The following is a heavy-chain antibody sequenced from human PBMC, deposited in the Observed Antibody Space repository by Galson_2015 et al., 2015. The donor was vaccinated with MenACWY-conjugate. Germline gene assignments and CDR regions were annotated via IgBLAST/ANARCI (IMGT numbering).Heavy chain of an antibody. D-gene: IGHD3-22*01. CDR3: AKGNLIVVPFFDY. V-gene: IGHV3-23*01. CDR1: GFNFSTYG. J-gene: IGHJ4*02. CDR2: ISGSGTTK. Sequence: SLRLSCAVSGFNFSTYGLAWVRQAPGKGLEWVSAISGSGTTKYDADSVKGRFTISRDNSKNTLYLQMNSLRAEDTAVYYCAKGNLIVVPFFDYWGQGTVVTVSS.